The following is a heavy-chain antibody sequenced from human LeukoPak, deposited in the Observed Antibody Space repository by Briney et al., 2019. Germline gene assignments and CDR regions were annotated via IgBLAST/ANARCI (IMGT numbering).Heavy chain of an antibody. CDR1: GFTLSIYC. D-gene: IGHD5/OR15-5a*01. CDR3: ARESREAGVSGN. V-gene: IGHV3-30*02. Sequence: GGCLRLSCAASGFTLSIYCMHCVRRAPGKGLVCVAFIRYDGSNKYYADSVKGRYTISRDNSKNSVYLQVNSLTAEDASVYYCARESREAGVSGNSGQGALFT. CDR2: IRYDGSNK. J-gene: IGHJ4*02.